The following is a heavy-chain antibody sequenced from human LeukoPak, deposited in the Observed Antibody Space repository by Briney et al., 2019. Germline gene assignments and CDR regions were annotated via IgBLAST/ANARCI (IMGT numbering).Heavy chain of an antibody. V-gene: IGHV1-46*01. CDR1: GYTFTNYD. J-gene: IGHJ6*02. CDR3: ARRTPGMDV. CDR2: INPSGGST. Sequence: ASVKVSCKTSGYTFTNYDINWVRQAPGQGLEWMGIINPSGGSTSYAQKFQGRVTMTRDTSTSTVYMELSSLRSEDTAVYYCARRTPGMDVWGQGTTVTVSS.